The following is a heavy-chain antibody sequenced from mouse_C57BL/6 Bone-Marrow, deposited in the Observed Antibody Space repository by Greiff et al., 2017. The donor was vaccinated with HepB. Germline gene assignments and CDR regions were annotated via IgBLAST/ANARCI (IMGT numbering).Heavy chain of an antibody. CDR3: TMDYGSSYDAMDY. CDR2: IDPENGDT. D-gene: IGHD1-1*01. CDR1: GFNIKDDY. Sequence: DVKLQESGAELVRPGASVKLSCTASGFNIKDDYMHWVKQRPEQGLEWIGWIDPENGDTEYASKFQGKATITADTSSNTAYLQLSRLTSEDTAVYYCTMDYGSSYDAMDYWGQGTSVTVSS. V-gene: IGHV14-4*01. J-gene: IGHJ4*01.